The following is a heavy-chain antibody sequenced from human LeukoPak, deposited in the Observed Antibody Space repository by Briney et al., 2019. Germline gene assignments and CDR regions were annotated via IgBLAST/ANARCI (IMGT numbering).Heavy chain of an antibody. CDR3: AGGGLVGVYNWFDP. Sequence: GASVKVSCKASGYNFTNYDISWVPQAPGQGVEWMGWISPYNGNTNYAQKVQGRVTMTTDTSKTAYMELRSLRSDDTAVYYCAGGGLVGVYNWFDPWGQGTLVTVSS. J-gene: IGHJ5*02. CDR1: GYNFTNYD. D-gene: IGHD1-26*01. CDR2: ISPYNGNT. V-gene: IGHV1-18*01.